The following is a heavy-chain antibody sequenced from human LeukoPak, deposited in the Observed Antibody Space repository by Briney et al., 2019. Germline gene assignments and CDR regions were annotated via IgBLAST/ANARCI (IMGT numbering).Heavy chain of an antibody. CDR1: GFTFSDYV. V-gene: IGHV3-23*01. Sequence: GGSLRLSCTASGFTFSDYVMNWVRQAPGKGLEWVSVISNADAYTSYTGSVKGRFTISRDNSKNTLYLQMNSLRAEDTAVYYCAKDRPTGSSSSFDYWGQGTLVTVSS. CDR3: AKDRPTGSSSSFDY. D-gene: IGHD6-6*01. J-gene: IGHJ4*02. CDR2: ISNADAYT.